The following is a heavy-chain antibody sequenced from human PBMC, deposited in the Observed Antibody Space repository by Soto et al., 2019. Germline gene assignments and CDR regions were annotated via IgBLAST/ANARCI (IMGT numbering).Heavy chain of an antibody. V-gene: IGHV4-31*03. J-gene: IGHJ4*02. CDR1: GGSISSGGYY. D-gene: IGHD3-10*01. CDR3: ARARVRGEKGFDY. CDR2: IYYSGST. Sequence: SETLSLTCTVSGGSISSGGYYWSWYRQHPGKGLEWIGYIYYSGSTYYNPSLKSRVTISVDTSKNQFSLKLSSVTAADTAVYYCARARVRGEKGFDYWGQGTLVTVSS.